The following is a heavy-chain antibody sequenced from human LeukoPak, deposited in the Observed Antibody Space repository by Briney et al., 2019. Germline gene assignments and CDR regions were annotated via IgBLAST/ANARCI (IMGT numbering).Heavy chain of an antibody. V-gene: IGHV3-21*01. CDR2: ISSSSGYI. CDR1: GFTFSSYS. J-gene: IGHJ6*02. CDR3: ARERESGMDV. Sequence: GGSLRLSCAASGFTFSSYSMNWVRQAPGKGLEWVSSISSSSGYIYYADSVKGRFTISRDNSKNTLYLQMNSLRAEDTAVYYCARERESGMDVWGQGTTVTVSS.